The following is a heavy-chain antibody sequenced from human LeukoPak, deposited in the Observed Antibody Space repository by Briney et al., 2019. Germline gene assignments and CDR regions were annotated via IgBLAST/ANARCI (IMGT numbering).Heavy chain of an antibody. CDR2: MNPNSGNT. J-gene: IGHJ4*02. CDR1: GYTFTSYD. CDR3: AREGYDFWSGSWREGNDY. Sequence: ASVKVSCKASGYTFTSYDINWVRQATGQGLEWMGWMNPNSGNTGYAQKFQGRVTITADESTSTAYMELSSLRSEDTAVYYCAREGYDFWSGSWREGNDYWGQGTLVTVSS. D-gene: IGHD3-3*01. V-gene: IGHV1-8*03.